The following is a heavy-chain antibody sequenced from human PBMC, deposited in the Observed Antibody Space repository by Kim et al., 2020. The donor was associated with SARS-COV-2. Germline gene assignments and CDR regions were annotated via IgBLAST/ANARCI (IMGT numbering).Heavy chain of an antibody. Sequence: GGSLRLSCAASGFTFDDYGMSWVRQAPGKGLEWVSGINWNGGSTGYADSVKGRFTISRDNAKNSLYLQMNSLRAEDTALYYCARVGVYGEMVWYYFDYWGQGTLVTVSS. CDR1: GFTFDDYG. CDR3: ARVGVYGEMVWYYFDY. V-gene: IGHV3-20*04. J-gene: IGHJ4*02. CDR2: INWNGGST. D-gene: IGHD5-12*01.